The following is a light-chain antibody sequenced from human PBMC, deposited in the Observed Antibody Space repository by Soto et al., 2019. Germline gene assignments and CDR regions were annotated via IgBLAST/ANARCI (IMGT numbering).Light chain of an antibody. CDR1: LSISTD. Sequence: DIQMTQSPSSLSASVGDRVTITCRASLSISTDLNWYQQKPGKAPKVLIFGASSLQSGVPSRFSGSGSGTDFTLTISDLQAEDVATYYCPQSYTTPRTFGQGTKLE. CDR3: PQSYTTPRT. V-gene: IGKV1-39*01. J-gene: IGKJ2*01. CDR2: GAS.